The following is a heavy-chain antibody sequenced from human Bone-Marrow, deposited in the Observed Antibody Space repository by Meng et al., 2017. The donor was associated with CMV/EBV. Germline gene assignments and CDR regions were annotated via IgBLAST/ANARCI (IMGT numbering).Heavy chain of an antibody. D-gene: IGHD1-26*01. J-gene: IGHJ6*02. CDR2: ISGSGGAT. V-gene: IGHV3-23*01. Sequence: GGSLRLSCAASGFTFSNYAMSWVRQAPGKGLEWVSAISGSGGATFYADSVKGRFTISRDNSKNTLSLQMNSLRAEDTAVYYCAKVQLGATVAYGVWYYGLEVWGQGTTVTVYS. CDR1: GFTFSNYA. CDR3: AKVQLGATVAYGVWYYGLEV.